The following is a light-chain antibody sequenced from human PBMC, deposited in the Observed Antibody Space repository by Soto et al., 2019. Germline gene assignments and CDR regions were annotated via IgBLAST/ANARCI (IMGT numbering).Light chain of an antibody. CDR3: QQYYSAPLT. CDR2: WAS. Sequence: EIVLTQSPDSLAVSLGERATINFKSSHSVLYSAHNRKYLAWYQTRIGQPPKWLFYWASTRESGVPDRFSGSGSGTDFTLTISSLQAEDGAVYFCQQYYSAPLTFGGGTKVEIK. J-gene: IGKJ4*01. V-gene: IGKV4-1*01. CDR1: HSVLYSAHNRKY.